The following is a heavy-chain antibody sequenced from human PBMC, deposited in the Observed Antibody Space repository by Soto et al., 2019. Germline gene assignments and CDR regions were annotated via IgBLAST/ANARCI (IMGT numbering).Heavy chain of an antibody. CDR3: AREGMRDIAAAGVSYYGMDV. D-gene: IGHD6-13*01. CDR1: GGTFSSYA. CDR2: IIPIFGTA. V-gene: IGHV1-69*13. Sequence: SVRVSCKASGGTFSSYAISWVRQAPGQGLEWMGGIIPIFGTANYAQKFQGRVTITADESTSTAYMELSSLRSEDTAVCYCAREGMRDIAAAGVSYYGMDVWGQGTTVTVSS. J-gene: IGHJ6*02.